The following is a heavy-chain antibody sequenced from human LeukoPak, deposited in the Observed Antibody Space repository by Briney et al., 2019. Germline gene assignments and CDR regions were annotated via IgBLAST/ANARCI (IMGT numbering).Heavy chain of an antibody. V-gene: IGHV4-4*01. CDR3: ARTSVLGGDCLYYFDY. J-gene: IGHJ4*02. CDR2: IYHSGST. D-gene: IGHD2-21*01. CDR1: GGSIRSTNW. Sequence: SETLSLTCGFSGGSIRSTNWLSWVRQPPGKGLEWIGEIYHSGSTNYNPSLKSRDTISVDKSTNQFSLKLSSVTAPETPGLCFARTSVLGGDCLYYFDYWGQGTLVTVSS.